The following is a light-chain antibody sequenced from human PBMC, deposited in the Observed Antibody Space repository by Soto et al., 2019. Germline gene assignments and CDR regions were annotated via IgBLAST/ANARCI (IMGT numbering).Light chain of an antibody. CDR1: QGIDSY. CDR3: QQYENWWT. Sequence: ITLNQPPSSLSASLGDRVTITCRASQGIDSYLAWYQQRPGKVPQLLIYETSILQSGVSSRFSGSGSGTDFTLTISSLQSEDFAVYYCQQYENWWTFGQGDQGGYQ. CDR2: ETS. J-gene: IGKJ1*01. V-gene: IGKV1-9*01.